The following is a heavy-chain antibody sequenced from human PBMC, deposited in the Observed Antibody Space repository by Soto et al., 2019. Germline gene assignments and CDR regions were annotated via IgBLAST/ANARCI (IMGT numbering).Heavy chain of an antibody. J-gene: IGHJ6*02. D-gene: IGHD3-16*01. CDR3: AKGDPTMITDYCAMDV. Sequence: GGSLRLSCAVSGFTFTSYAMTWVRQAPGKGLEWVSAISGSGGSEFYADSVKGRFTISRDNSKNTLYLQMKSLRAEDTALYYCAKGDPTMITDYCAMDVWGQGTTVTVSS. CDR2: ISGSGGSE. CDR1: GFTFTSYA. V-gene: IGHV3-23*01.